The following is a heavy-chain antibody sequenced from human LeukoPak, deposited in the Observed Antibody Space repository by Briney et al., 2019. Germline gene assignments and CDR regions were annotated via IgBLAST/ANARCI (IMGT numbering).Heavy chain of an antibody. Sequence: PGGSLRLSCAASGFTFSSYEMNWVRQAPGKGREWVSYISSSGSTIYYADSVKGRFTISRDNAKNSLYLQMNSLRAEDTAVYYCARVRAYYDFWSGRSGYWGQGTLVTVSS. CDR2: ISSSGSTI. CDR1: GFTFSSYE. J-gene: IGHJ4*02. V-gene: IGHV3-48*03. CDR3: ARVRAYYDFWSGRSGY. D-gene: IGHD3-3*01.